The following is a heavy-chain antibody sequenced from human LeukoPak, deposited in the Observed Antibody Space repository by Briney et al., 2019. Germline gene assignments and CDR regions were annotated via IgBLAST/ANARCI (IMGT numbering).Heavy chain of an antibody. D-gene: IGHD3-22*01. CDR1: GFAFSHYW. CDR2: IKHDGSET. V-gene: IGHV3-7*03. CDR3: APYDSSGTFDY. J-gene: IGHJ4*02. Sequence: GGSLRLSCAASGFAFSHYWMTWVRQAPGKGLEWVANIKHDGSETYYVDSVKGRFTISRDNSKNTLYLQMNSLRAEDTAVYYCAPYDSSGTFDYWGQGTLVTVSS.